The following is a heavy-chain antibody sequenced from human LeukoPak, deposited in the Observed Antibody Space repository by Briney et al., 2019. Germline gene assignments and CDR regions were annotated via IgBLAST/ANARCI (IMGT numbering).Heavy chain of an antibody. CDR3: ARGYSSGWYHFDY. CDR1: GGSIGSYY. J-gene: IGHJ4*02. V-gene: IGHV4-59*01. Sequence: SETLSLTCTVSGGSIGSYYWSWIRQPPGKGLEWIGYIYYSGSTNYNPSLKSRVTISVDTSKNQFSLKLSSVTAADTAVYYCARGYSSGWYHFDYWGQGTLVTVSS. CDR2: IYYSGST. D-gene: IGHD6-19*01.